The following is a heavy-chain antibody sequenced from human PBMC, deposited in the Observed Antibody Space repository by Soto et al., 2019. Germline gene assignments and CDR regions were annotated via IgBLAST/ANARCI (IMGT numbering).Heavy chain of an antibody. CDR2: IIPIFGIA. CDR3: AREDRDRETGLVPAAIDGMDV. V-gene: IGHV1-69*08. CDR1: AGTFSRYS. D-gene: IGHD2-2*01. Sequence: QVQLVQSGAEVKKPGSSVKVSCKASAGTFSRYSITWVRQAPGHGLEWIGRIIPIFGIASYAQKFQGRVTITADESTSTAYMELSSLRSDDTAVYYCAREDRDRETGLVPAAIDGMDVWGQWTTVTVSS. J-gene: IGHJ6*02.